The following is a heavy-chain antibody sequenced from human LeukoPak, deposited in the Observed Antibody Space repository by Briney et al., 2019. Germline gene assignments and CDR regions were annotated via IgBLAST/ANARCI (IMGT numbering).Heavy chain of an antibody. CDR2: MNPNSGNT. V-gene: IGHV1-8*01. J-gene: IGHJ3*02. CDR3: ARQSDVRTRRGDDAFDI. Sequence: GASVKVSCKASGYTFTSYDINWVRQATGQGLEWMGWMNPNSGNTGYAQKFQGRVTMTTDTSTSTAYMELRSLRSDDTAVYYCARQSDVRTRRGDDAFDIWGQGTMVTVSS. CDR1: GYTFTSYD. D-gene: IGHD3-10*01.